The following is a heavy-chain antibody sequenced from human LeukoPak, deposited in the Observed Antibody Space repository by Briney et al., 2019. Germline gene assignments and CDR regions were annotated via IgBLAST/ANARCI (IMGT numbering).Heavy chain of an antibody. CDR1: GFTFSAYG. D-gene: IGHD7-27*01. J-gene: IGHJ6*03. V-gene: IGHV3-30*02. CDR2: IRYDGSNK. Sequence: GGSLRLSCTASGFTFSAYGMHWVRQVPGKGLEWVAFIRYDGSNKYYADSVKGRFTISRDNSKNTLYLQMNSLRAEDTAVYYCAKDEKLGIDYYYYYMDVWGKGTTVTVSS. CDR3: AKDEKLGIDYYYYYMDV.